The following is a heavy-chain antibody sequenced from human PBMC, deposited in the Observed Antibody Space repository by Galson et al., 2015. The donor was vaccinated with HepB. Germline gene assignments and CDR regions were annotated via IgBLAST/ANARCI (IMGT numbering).Heavy chain of an antibody. D-gene: IGHD3-10*01. J-gene: IGHJ4*02. V-gene: IGHV4-4*02. CDR1: GGSISRSQW. CDR3: AARITMVREVILGVVAPFDY. Sequence: TLSLTCAVSGGSISRSQWWSWVRQPPGQGLEWIGEIFHSGSTNYNPSLKSRVSISVDKSKNQFCLKLSSVTAADTAVYYCAARITMVREVILGVVAPFDYWGQGTLVTVSS. CDR2: IFHSGST.